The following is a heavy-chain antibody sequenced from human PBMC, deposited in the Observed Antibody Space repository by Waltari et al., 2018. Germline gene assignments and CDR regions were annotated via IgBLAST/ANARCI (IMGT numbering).Heavy chain of an antibody. CDR1: GYPFPSHA. CDR3: ARTSLLAVDGLNHY. Sequence: QVQLVQSGAEVKKPGASVKVPCKASGYPFPSHAISWVRQAPGQGLEWMGWISVYNGNTNYAQKFQDRVTMTTDTSTSTAYMELRSLRSDDTAVYYCARTSLLAVDGLNHYWGQGTLVTVS. CDR2: ISVYNGNT. V-gene: IGHV1-18*01. J-gene: IGHJ4*02. D-gene: IGHD3-3*02.